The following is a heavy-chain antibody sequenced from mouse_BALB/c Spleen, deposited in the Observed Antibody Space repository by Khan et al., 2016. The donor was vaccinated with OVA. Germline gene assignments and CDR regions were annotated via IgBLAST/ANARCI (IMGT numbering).Heavy chain of an antibody. Sequence: EVKLLESGPGLVKPSQSLSLTCTVTGYSITSDYAWNWIRQFPGNKLEWMGCISYSGSTSYNPSLKSRISITRDTSKNQFFLQLNSVTTEDTATYYCASELGRYYAMDYWGQGTSVTVPS. V-gene: IGHV3-2*02. D-gene: IGHD4-1*01. CDR1: GYSITSDYA. CDR2: ISYSGST. CDR3: ASELGRYYAMDY. J-gene: IGHJ4*01.